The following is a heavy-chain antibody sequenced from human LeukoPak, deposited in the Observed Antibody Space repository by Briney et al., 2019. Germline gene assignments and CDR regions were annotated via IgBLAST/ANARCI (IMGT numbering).Heavy chain of an antibody. J-gene: IGHJ4*02. CDR2: IYTSGST. Sequence: SETLSLTCTVSGGSISSYYWSWLRQPAGKGLEWIGRIYTSGSTNYNPSLKSRVTMSVDTSKNQFSLKLSSVTAADTAVYYCARELGEYCSGGSCYSGLDYWGQGTLVTVSS. CDR1: GGSISSYY. V-gene: IGHV4-4*07. D-gene: IGHD2-15*01. CDR3: ARELGEYCSGGSCYSGLDY.